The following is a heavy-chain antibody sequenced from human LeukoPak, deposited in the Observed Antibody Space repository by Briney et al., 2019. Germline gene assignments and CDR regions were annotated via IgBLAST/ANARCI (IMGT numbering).Heavy chain of an antibody. V-gene: IGHV3-23*01. CDR1: GFTFSSYA. CDR3: ARGGSSSAFY. J-gene: IGHJ4*02. CDR2: ISGAGGTT. D-gene: IGHD2-2*01. Sequence: GGSLRLSCAASGFTFSSYAMSWVRQAPGKGLEWVSSISGAGGTTLYADSVKGRFTISRDNSKNAVYLQMNTLRAEDTVIYYCARGGSSSAFYWGQGTLVTASS.